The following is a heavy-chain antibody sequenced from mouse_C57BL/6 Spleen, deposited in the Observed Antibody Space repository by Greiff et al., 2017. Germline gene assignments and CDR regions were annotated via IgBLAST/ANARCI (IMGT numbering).Heavy chain of an antibody. V-gene: IGHV1-50*01. J-gene: IGHJ3*01. CDR3: ARRGSREAWFAY. CDR1: GYTFTSYW. CDR2: IDPSDSYT. D-gene: IGHD1-1*01. Sequence: VQLQQPGAELVKPGASVKLSCKASGYTFTSYWMQWVKQRPGQGLEWIGEIDPSDSYTNYNQKFKGKATLTVDTSSSTAYMQLSSLTSEDSAVYYCARRGSREAWFAYWGQGTLVTVSA.